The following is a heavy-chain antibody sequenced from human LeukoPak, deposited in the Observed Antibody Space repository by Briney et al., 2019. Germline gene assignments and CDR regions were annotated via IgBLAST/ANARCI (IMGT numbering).Heavy chain of an antibody. V-gene: IGHV3-33*08. CDR3: ARDSPLTAGPFDP. CDR1: GITFSSFG. CDR2: IWYDGSNE. J-gene: IGHJ5*02. Sequence: GGSLRLSCAASGITFSSFGMHWVRQAPGKGLEWVAFIWYDGSNEYYADSVKGRFTIFRDNSKNTLYLQMNSLRGDDTAVYYCARDSPLTAGPFDPWGQGTLVTVSS. D-gene: IGHD7-27*01.